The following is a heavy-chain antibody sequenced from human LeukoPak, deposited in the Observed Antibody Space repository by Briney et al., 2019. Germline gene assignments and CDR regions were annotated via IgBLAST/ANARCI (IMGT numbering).Heavy chain of an antibody. D-gene: IGHD3-10*01. Sequence: SQTLSLTCTVSGGSVSTGSYYWSWIRQPAGRGLEWIGHIHTSGTMNYNASLESRVTISVDTSKNQFSLKLSSVTAADTAVYYCARAIMVRGVTFDYWGQGTLVTVSS. CDR1: GGSVSTGSYY. J-gene: IGHJ4*02. V-gene: IGHV4-61*09. CDR2: IHTSGTM. CDR3: ARAIMVRGVTFDY.